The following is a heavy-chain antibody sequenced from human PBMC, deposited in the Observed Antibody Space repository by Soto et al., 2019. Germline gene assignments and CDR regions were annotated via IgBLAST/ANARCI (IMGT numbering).Heavy chain of an antibody. CDR3: ARRDSTTDFDY. CDR2: IYHSGST. Sequence: PSETLSLTCAVSGGSISSGGYSWSWIRQPPGKGLEWIGYIYHSGSTYYNPSLKSRVTISVDRSKNQFSLKLSSVTAADTAVYYCARRDSTTDFDYWGQGTRVTVSS. V-gene: IGHV4-30-2*01. CDR1: GGSISSGGYS. J-gene: IGHJ4*02. D-gene: IGHD2-2*01.